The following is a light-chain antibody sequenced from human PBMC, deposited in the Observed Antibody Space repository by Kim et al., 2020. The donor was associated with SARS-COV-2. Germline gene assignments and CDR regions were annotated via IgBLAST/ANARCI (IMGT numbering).Light chain of an antibody. CDR2: DAS. J-gene: IGKJ5*01. CDR3: QQLNNYPIT. V-gene: IGKV1D-13*01. Sequence: ASVGHRVTITCRASQDISSALAWYQQKLGKAPNLLIYDASSLESGVPSRFSGSGSGTDFTLTISSLQPEDFATYYCQQLNNYPITFGQGTRLEIK. CDR1: QDISSA.